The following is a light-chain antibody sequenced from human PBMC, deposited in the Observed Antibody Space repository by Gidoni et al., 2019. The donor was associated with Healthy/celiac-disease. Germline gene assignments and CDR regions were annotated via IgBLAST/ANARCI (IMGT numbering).Light chain of an antibody. CDR3: CSYAGSSTHVV. Sequence: QSALTQPASVYGSPGQSITISCTGTSSDVGSYNLVSWYQQHPGKAPKLMIYEVSKRPSGVSNLFSGSKSGNTASLTISGLKAEDEADYYGCSYAGSSTHVVFGGGTKLTVL. V-gene: IGLV2-23*02. J-gene: IGLJ2*01. CDR2: EVS. CDR1: SSDVGSYNL.